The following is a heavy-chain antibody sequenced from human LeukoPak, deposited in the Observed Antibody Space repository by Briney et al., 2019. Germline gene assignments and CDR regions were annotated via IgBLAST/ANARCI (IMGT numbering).Heavy chain of an antibody. D-gene: IGHD3-22*01. CDR3: ARDLWLGERGLFFFEY. V-gene: IGHV3-7*01. CDR2: MRDDGSEE. CDR1: GFTFSDYS. J-gene: IGHJ4*02. Sequence: GGSLRLSCAASGFTFSDYSTNWVRQAPGKGLEWVANMRDDGSEEFYVNSVKGRFTISRDNAKNSLYLQMDSLRAEDTAVYYCARDLWLGERGLFFFEYWGQGALVTVAS.